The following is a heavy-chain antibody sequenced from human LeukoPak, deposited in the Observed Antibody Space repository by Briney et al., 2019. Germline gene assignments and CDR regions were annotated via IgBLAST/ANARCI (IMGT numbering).Heavy chain of an antibody. J-gene: IGHJ4*02. D-gene: IGHD5-18*01. CDR1: GFSLSTSGMR. CDR3: ARMTGTAMVYYFDY. CDR2: IDWDDDK. Sequence: SGPALVKPTQTLTQTCTFSGFSLSTSGMRVSWIRQPPGKALEWLARIDWDDDKFYSTSLKTRLTISKDTSKNQVVLTMTNMDPVDTATYYCARMTGTAMVYYFDYWGQGTLVTVSS. V-gene: IGHV2-70*04.